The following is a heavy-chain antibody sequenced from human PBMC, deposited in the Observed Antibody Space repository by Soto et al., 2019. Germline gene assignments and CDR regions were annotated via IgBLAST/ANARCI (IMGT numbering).Heavy chain of an antibody. CDR2: ISVYNGNT. CDR1: GYTFNSYG. J-gene: IGHJ5*01. Sequence: GASVKVSCKASGYTFNSYGINWVRQAPEQGLEWMGWISVYNGNTNYAQKLQGRVTMTTDTSTSTAYMELRSLRSDDTAVYYCARDVVSSIVWYHPLWFASWG. V-gene: IGHV1-18*01. D-gene: IGHD2-2*01. CDR3: ARDVVSSIVWYHPLWFAS.